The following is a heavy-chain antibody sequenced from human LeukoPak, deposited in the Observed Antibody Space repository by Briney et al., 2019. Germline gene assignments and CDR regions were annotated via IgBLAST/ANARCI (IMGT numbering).Heavy chain of an antibody. Sequence: PGRSLRLSCAASGFTFSTYWMHWVRQAPGKGLVWVSHINSDGSSTNYADSVKGRFTISRDNAKNTLYLQMNSLRAEDTAVYYCARDPYSSTSYWGQGTLVTVSS. V-gene: IGHV3-74*01. CDR3: ARDPYSSTSY. CDR1: GFTFSTYW. CDR2: INSDGSST. J-gene: IGHJ4*02. D-gene: IGHD6-13*01.